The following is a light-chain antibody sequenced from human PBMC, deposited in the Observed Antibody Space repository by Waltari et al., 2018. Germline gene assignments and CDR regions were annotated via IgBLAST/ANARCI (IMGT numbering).Light chain of an antibody. CDR3: SSYTSSSPWV. Sequence: SALTQPASVSGSPGQSITISCTGTSIAVGGYNYVSWYQQPPGKAPKLMIYDVSNRPSGVSNRFSGSKSGNTASLTISGLQAEDEADYYCSSYTSSSPWVFGGGTKLTVL. J-gene: IGLJ3*02. CDR1: SIAVGGYNY. V-gene: IGLV2-14*03. CDR2: DVS.